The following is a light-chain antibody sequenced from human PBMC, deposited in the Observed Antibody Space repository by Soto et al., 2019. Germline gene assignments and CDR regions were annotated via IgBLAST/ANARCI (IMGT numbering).Light chain of an antibody. CDR2: AAS. J-gene: IGKJ4*01. Sequence: DLQMTQSPSSLSASVGDRVTITCRSSQSISTSLNWYQQKAGKAPKLLIYAASTLQSGVPSRFSGSGSGTDFTLTIGSLQPEDFATYYCQQSYSLPVTFGGGTKVEI. CDR3: QQSYSLPVT. V-gene: IGKV1-39*01. CDR1: QSISTS.